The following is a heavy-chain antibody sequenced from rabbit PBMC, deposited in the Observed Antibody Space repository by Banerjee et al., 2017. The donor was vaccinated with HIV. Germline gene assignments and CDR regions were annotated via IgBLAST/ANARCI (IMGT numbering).Heavy chain of an antibody. CDR1: GADFSSGYW. CDR3: VRDIDTSFKL. V-gene: IGHV1S40*01. Sequence: QSLEESGGDLVKPGASLTLTCTASGADFSSGYWIRWVRQAPGKGLEWIGCIAGGSGGSAHYANWVNGRFTISKPSSTTVTLRTTSLTAADTATYFCVRDIDTSFKLWGQGTLVTVS. J-gene: IGHJ4*01. CDR2: IAGGSGGSA. D-gene: IGHD1-1*01.